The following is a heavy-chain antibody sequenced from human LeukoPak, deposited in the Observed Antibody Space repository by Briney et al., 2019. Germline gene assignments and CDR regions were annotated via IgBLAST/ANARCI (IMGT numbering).Heavy chain of an antibody. CDR1: GGSFSGYY. CDR3: ARGFDIVVVPAATRDRILYGMDV. Sequence: SETLSLTCAVYGGSFSGYYWSWIRQPPGKGLEWIGEINHSGSTNYNPSLKSRVTISVDTSKNQFSLKLSSVTAADTAVYYCARGFDIVVVPAATRDRILYGMDVWGQGTTVTVSS. J-gene: IGHJ6*02. CDR2: INHSGST. D-gene: IGHD2-2*01. V-gene: IGHV4-34*01.